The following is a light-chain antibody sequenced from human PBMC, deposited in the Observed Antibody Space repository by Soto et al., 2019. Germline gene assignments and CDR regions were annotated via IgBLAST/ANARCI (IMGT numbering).Light chain of an antibody. CDR1: QSLLHSNGYNY. V-gene: IGKV2-28*01. CDR3: MQALQTPYI. J-gene: IGKJ2*01. CDR2: LGS. Sequence: DIVMTQSPLSLPVTPGEPASISCRSSQSLLHSNGYNYLDWYLQKPGQSPQLLIYLGSNRASGVPDRFSGSGSGTDFTLKISRVEAEDVGVYYCMQALQTPYIFVQGTKLEIK.